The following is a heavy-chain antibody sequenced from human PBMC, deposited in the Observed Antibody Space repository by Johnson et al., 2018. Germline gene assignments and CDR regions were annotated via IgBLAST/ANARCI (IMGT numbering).Heavy chain of an antibody. V-gene: IGHV3-30*18. CDR1: GFTFSNYG. J-gene: IGHJ6*03. CDR3: AKDGNSDFWSGYYTDRFYYYYYMDV. D-gene: IGHD3-3*01. Sequence: VQLLESGGGVVQPGRSLRLSCAASGFTFSNYGMHWVRQAPGKGLEWVALISYDGSKNYYADSVKGRFIISRDNSKNPLSLQMNSLGAGDTAVYYCAKDGNSDFWSGYYTDRFYYYYYMDVWGKGTTVTVSS. CDR2: ISYDGSKN.